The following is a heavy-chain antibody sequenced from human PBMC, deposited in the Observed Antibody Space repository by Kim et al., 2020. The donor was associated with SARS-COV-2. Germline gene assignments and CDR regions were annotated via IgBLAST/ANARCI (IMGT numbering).Heavy chain of an antibody. J-gene: IGHJ4*02. CDR1: GFTFSSYA. CDR3: AKSHPLVRVSVETFDY. D-gene: IGHD3-10*01. Sequence: GGSLRLSCAASGFTFSSYAMSWVRQAPGKGLEWVSAISGSGGSTYYADSVKGRFTISRDNSKNTLYLQMNSLRAEDTAVYYCAKSHPLVRVSVETFDYWGQGTLLAVSS. CDR2: ISGSGGST. V-gene: IGHV3-23*01.